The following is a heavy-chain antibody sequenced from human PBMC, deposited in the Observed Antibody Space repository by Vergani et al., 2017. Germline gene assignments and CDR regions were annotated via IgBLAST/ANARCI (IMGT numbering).Heavy chain of an antibody. CDR1: GGSINSGSSY. D-gene: IGHD2-2*01. J-gene: IGHJ5*02. Sequence: QVQLQESGPGLVKPSQTLSLTCTVSGGSINSGSSYWSWTRQPTGKGLEWIGRIYTSGSTNYNPSLKSRVTMSVDTSTNQFSLKLSSVTAADTAMYYCASTMVTLPAVSPGPWGQGTLVTVSS. CDR3: ASTMVTLPAVSPGP. CDR2: IYTSGST. V-gene: IGHV4-61*02.